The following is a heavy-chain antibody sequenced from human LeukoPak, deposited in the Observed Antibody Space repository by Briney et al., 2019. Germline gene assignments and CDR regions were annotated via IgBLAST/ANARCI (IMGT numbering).Heavy chain of an antibody. CDR2: IKSKTDGGTT. CDR3: TTDYDILTGSKKPQSTDY. V-gene: IGHV3-15*01. CDR1: GFTFSNAW. D-gene: IGHD3-9*01. Sequence: GGSLRLSCAASGFTFSNAWMSWVRQAPGKGLEWVGRIKSKTDGGTTDYAAPVKGRFTISRDDSKNTLYLQMNSLKTEDTAVYYCTTDYDILTGSKKPQSTDYWGQGTLVTVSS. J-gene: IGHJ4*02.